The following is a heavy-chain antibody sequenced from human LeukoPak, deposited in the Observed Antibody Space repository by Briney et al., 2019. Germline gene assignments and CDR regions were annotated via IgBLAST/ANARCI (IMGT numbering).Heavy chain of an antibody. CDR1: GYTFTSYG. CDR3: ARAQGIAAAGTPFDY. V-gene: IGHV1-18*01. J-gene: IGHJ4*02. D-gene: IGHD6-13*01. CDR2: ISAYNGNT. Sequence: ASVKVSCKASGYTFTSYGISWVRQAPGQGLEWMGWISAYNGNTNYAQKLQGRVTMTTDTSTSTAYMELRSLRSDDTAVYYCARAQGIAAAGTPFDYWGQGTLVTVSS.